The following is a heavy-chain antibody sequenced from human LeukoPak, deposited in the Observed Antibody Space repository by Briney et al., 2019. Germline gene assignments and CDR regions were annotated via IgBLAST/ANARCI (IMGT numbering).Heavy chain of an antibody. J-gene: IGHJ3*02. Sequence: GGSLRLSCAASGFTFSSYAMHWVRQALGKGLEWVAVISYDGSNKYYADSVKGRFTISRDNSKNTLYLQMNSLRAEDTAVYYCASSYYGSGSSDAFDIWGQGTMVTVSS. CDR2: ISYDGSNK. CDR1: GFTFSSYA. CDR3: ASSYYGSGSSDAFDI. D-gene: IGHD3-10*01. V-gene: IGHV3-30*04.